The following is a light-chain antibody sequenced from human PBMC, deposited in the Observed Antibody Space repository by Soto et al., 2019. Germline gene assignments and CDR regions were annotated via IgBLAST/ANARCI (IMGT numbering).Light chain of an antibody. CDR3: QSFDTSLRGFVV. J-gene: IGLJ2*01. V-gene: IGLV1-40*01. CDR2: ANS. Sequence: QSVLTQPPAVSGAPGQRIIISCTGNTSNIGAGYDVHWYQQVPGAAPKLLIYANSHRPSGGPDRFSGSKSGTSASLAITRLHGDDEASYYCQSFDTSLRGFVVFGGGTKVT. CDR1: TSNIGAGYD.